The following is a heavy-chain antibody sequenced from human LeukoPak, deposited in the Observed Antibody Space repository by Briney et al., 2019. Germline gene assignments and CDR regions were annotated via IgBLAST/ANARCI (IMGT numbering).Heavy chain of an antibody. V-gene: IGHV3-23*01. J-gene: IGHJ4*02. CDR2: ISGSGGST. Sequence: GGSLRLSCAASGFTFSSYAMSWVRQAPGKGLEWVSAISGSGGSTYYADSVKGRFTISRDNSKNTLYLQMNSLRAEDTAVYYCAKDWAFGIVVVPAGDYWGQGTLVTVSS. D-gene: IGHD2-2*01. CDR3: AKDWAFGIVVVPAGDY. CDR1: GFTFSSYA.